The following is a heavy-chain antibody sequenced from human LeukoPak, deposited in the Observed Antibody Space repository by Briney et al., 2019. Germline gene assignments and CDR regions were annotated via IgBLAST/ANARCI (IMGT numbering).Heavy chain of an antibody. V-gene: IGHV3-23*01. J-gene: IGHJ6*03. CDR3: ASNTAMDMDV. Sequence: PGGSLRLSCAASGFTFSNYFLTWVRQAPGKGLEWVASIVGSGSSTYYADSVKGRFTISRDNSKNTLYLQMNSLRAEDTAVYYCASNTAMDMDVWGKGTTVTISS. D-gene: IGHD5-18*01. CDR2: IVGSGSST. CDR1: GFTFSNYF.